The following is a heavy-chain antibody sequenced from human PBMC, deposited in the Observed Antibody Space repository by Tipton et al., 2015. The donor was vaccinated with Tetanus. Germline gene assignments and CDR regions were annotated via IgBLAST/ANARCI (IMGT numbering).Heavy chain of an antibody. J-gene: IGHJ4*02. CDR2: INPTDSST. CDR3: ARGHSPLYNWNFGYFDF. V-gene: IGHV1-46*04. D-gene: IGHD1-7*01. Sequence: QLVQSGAEVKKPGASVKVSCKAPTDTFSNYYMHWVRQAPGQGLEWVGLINPTDSSTDYAQKLQGRITLTRDTSTSTAYMELSSLTSDDTAVYFCARGHSPLYNWNFGYFDFWGQGTLVTVSS. CDR1: TDTFSNYY.